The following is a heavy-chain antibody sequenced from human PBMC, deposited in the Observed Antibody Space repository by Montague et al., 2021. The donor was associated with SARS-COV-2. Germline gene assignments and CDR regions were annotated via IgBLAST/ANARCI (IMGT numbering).Heavy chain of an antibody. D-gene: IGHD3-10*01. CDR3: AKGRRILLWFGELFPGGDYYGMDV. Sequence: SETLSLTCTVSGASISSSSYYWGWIRQPPGKGLEWIGSIYYSGSTYYNPCLKSRVTISVDTSKNQFSLKLSSVTAADTAVYYCAKGRRILLWFGELFPGGDYYGMDVWGQGTTVTVSS. CDR1: GASISSSSYY. J-gene: IGHJ6*02. V-gene: IGHV4-39*07. CDR2: IYYSGST.